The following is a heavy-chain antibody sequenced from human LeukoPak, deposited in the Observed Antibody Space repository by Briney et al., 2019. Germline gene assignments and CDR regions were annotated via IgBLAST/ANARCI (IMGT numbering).Heavy chain of an antibody. J-gene: IGHJ3*02. CDR1: GFTFGDYA. Sequence: GSLRLSCTASGFTFGDYAMSWFRQPPGKGLEWIGVYRVGTTDNNPSLKSRVTISVDTSKNQMSLKLSSVTAADTAVYYCARCLGFLIGSTWYPDAFDIWGQGTMVTVSS. CDR3: ARCLGFLIGSTWYPDAFDI. D-gene: IGHD6-13*01. CDR2: VYRVGTT. V-gene: IGHV4-38-2*02.